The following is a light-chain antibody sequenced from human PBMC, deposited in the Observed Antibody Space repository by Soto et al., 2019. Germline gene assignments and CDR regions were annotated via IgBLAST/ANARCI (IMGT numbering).Light chain of an antibody. V-gene: IGKV3-11*01. CDR2: DAS. J-gene: IGKJ4*01. CDR1: QSVSSY. Sequence: EIVLTQSPATLSLSPRERETLSCRASQSVSSYLAWYQQKPGQAPRLLIYDASNRATGIPARFSGSGSGTDFTLTISSLEPEDFAVYYCQQRSSWPRALTFGGGTKVDIK. CDR3: QQRSSWPRALT.